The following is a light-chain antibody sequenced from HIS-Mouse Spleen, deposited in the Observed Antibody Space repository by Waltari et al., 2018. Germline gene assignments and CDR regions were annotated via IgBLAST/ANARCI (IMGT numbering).Light chain of an antibody. Sequence: QSVLTQPPSASGTPGQRVTISCSGSSSNIGSNYVYWYQQLPGTAPKPLIYRNNPRPSGVPDRFSGSKSGTSASLAICGLRAEAEADYYCAAWDDSLSGPVFGGGTKLTVL. CDR1: SSNIGSNY. CDR3: AAWDDSLSGPV. CDR2: RNN. J-gene: IGLJ2*01. V-gene: IGLV1-47*01.